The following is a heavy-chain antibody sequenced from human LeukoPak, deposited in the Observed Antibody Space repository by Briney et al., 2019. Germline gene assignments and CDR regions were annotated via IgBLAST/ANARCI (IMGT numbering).Heavy chain of an antibody. D-gene: IGHD3-16*02. CDR2: FSGSGRST. CDR3: AKHRYPEYYYYTDV. Sequence: GGSLRLSCAGSGFTFSSYAMSWVRQAPGKGLEWVSAFSGSGRSTYYAPSVKGRFTISRDNSKNTLYLQMNSLRAEDTAVYYCAKHRYPEYYYYTDVWGKGTTVTVSS. CDR1: GFTFSSYA. J-gene: IGHJ6*03. V-gene: IGHV3-23*01.